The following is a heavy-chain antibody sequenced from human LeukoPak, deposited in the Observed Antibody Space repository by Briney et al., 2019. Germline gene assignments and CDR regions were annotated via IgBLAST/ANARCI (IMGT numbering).Heavy chain of an antibody. CDR1: GYTFTSYG. CDR2: ISAYNGNT. D-gene: IGHD3-3*01. CDR3: VRVRRITIFGVVIEGFADY. J-gene: IGHJ4*02. Sequence: SVKVSCKASGYTFTSYGISWVRQAPGQGLEWLGWISAYNGNTNYAQKLQGRVTKTTDTSTSTAYMELRSLRSDDTAVYYCVRVRRITIFGVVIEGFADYWGQGTLVTVSS. V-gene: IGHV1-18*01.